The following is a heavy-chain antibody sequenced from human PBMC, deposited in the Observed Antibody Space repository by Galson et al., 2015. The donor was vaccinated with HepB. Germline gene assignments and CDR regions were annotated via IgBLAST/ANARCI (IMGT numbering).Heavy chain of an antibody. D-gene: IGHD6-6*01. V-gene: IGHV6-1*01. Sequence: CAISGDSVSSNSAAWNWIRQSPSGGLEWLGRTYYRSKWYNDYAVSLKSRITINPDTSKNQFALHLNSVTPEDTAVYYCARDLAAILDYWGQGTLVTVSS. CDR1: GDSVSSNSAA. CDR3: ARDLAAILDY. J-gene: IGHJ4*02. CDR2: TYYRSKWYN.